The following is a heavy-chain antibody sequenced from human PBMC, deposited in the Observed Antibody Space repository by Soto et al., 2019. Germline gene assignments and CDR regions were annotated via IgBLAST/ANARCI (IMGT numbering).Heavy chain of an antibody. V-gene: IGHV3-30*18. J-gene: IGHJ6*02. CDR1: GFTFSSYG. CDR3: AKDGSGYPHYYYYYGMDA. D-gene: IGHD5-12*01. CDR2: ISYDGSNK. Sequence: GGSLRLSCAASGFTFSSYGMHWVRQAPGKGLEWVAVISYDGSNKYYADSVKGRFTISRDNSKNTLYLQMNSLRAEDTAVYYCAKDGSGYPHYYYYYGMDAWGQGTTVTVSS.